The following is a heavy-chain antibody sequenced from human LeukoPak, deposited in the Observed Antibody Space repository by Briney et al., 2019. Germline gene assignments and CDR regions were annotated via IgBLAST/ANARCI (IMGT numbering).Heavy chain of an antibody. CDR2: IWYDGSNK. Sequence: PGGSLRLSCAASGFTFSSYGMHWVRQAPGKGLEWVAAIWYDGSNKYYADSVKGRFTISRDNSKNTLYLQMNSLRAEDTAVYYCAKERTSTPGFDYWGQGTLVTVSS. V-gene: IGHV3-33*06. D-gene: IGHD3-3*02. CDR1: GFTFSSYG. J-gene: IGHJ4*02. CDR3: AKERTSTPGFDY.